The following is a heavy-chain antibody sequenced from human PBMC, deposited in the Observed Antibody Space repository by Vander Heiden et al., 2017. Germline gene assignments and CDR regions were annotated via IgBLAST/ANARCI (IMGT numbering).Heavy chain of an antibody. D-gene: IGHD4-17*01. CDR1: GFPLRSYA. CDR2: ISYDGSNQ. J-gene: IGHJ4*02. V-gene: IGHV3-30*01. Sequence: QVQLVESGGGVVQPGRSLRLSCAASGFPLRSYAMHWVRQAPGQGLEWVAVISYDGSNQHYADSVKGRFTIYRDNYKNTLYLQMNSLRAEDTAVYYCARVREDYGDTALYYYFDYWGQGTLGTVSS. CDR3: ARVREDYGDTALYYYFDY.